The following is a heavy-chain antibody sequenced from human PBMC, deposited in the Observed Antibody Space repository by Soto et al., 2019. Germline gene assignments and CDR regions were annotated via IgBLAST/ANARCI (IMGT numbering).Heavy chain of an antibody. V-gene: IGHV1-69*13. Sequence: SVKVSCKASGGTFSSYAISWVRQAPGQGLEWMGGIIPIFGTANYAQKFQGRVTITADESTSTAYMELSSLRSEDTAVYYCARGLDSSGYYYYYYGMDVWGQGTTVTVSS. CDR3: ARGLDSSGYYYYYYGMDV. J-gene: IGHJ6*02. CDR1: GGTFSSYA. CDR2: IIPIFGTA. D-gene: IGHD3-22*01.